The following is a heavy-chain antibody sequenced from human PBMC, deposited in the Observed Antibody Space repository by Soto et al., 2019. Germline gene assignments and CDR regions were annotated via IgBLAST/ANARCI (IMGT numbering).Heavy chain of an antibody. CDR2: INAGNGNT. D-gene: IGHD2-15*01. CDR3: ARGLGYCSGGSCTS. V-gene: IGHV1-3*01. J-gene: IGHJ4*02. CDR1: GYTFTSYA. Sequence: QVQLVQSGAEVKKPGASVKVSCKASGYTFTSYAMHWVRQAPGQRLEWMGWINAGNGNTKYSQKFQGRVTITRDTXXSTAYMELSSLRSEDTAVYYCARGLGYCSGGSCTSWGQGTLVTVSS.